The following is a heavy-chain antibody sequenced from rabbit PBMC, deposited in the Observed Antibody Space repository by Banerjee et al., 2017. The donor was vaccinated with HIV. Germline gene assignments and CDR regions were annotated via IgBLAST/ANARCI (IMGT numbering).Heavy chain of an antibody. CDR1: GFSFSSSYW. Sequence: QEQLEESGGDLVKPGASLTLTCTASGFSFSSSYWMCWVRQAPGKGLEWIACIYAGSSGSTYYASWAKGRFTISKTSSTTVTLQMTSLTAADTATYFCARDPYPGYDGCGYGFNLWGQGTLVTVS. V-gene: IGHV1S45*01. D-gene: IGHD7-1*01. CDR2: IYAGSSGST. CDR3: ARDPYPGYDGCGYGFNL. J-gene: IGHJ4*01.